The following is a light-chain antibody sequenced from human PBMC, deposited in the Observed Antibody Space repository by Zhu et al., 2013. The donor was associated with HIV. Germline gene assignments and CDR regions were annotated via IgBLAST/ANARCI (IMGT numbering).Light chain of an antibody. V-gene: IGKV1-6*01. CDR2: GAS. J-gene: IGKJ1*01. Sequence: AIQMTQSPSSLSASVGDRVTITCRASQGIRTDLGWYQQKPGKAPKLLIFGASALQSGVPSRFSGSGTGTQFTLTIIRLQPEDFATYYCLQDYNYPPTFGQGTKVEVK. CDR1: QGIRTD. CDR3: LQDYNYPPT.